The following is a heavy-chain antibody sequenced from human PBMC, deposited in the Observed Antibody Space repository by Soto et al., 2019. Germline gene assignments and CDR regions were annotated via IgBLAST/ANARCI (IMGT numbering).Heavy chain of an antibody. CDR3: ALRRGGSRLADYFDY. J-gene: IGHJ4*02. CDR2: ISGSGGST. D-gene: IGHD2-15*01. V-gene: IGHV3-23*01. CDR1: GFTFSSYA. Sequence: GGSLRLSCAASGFTFSSYAMSWVRQAPGRGLGWVSAISGSGGSTYYANSVKGRFTISRDNSKNTLYLQMNSLRAEDVAVYYCALRRGGSRLADYFDYWGQGTMVTVSS.